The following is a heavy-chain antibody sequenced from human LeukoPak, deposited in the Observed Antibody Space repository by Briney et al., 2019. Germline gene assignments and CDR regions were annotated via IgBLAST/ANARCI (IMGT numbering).Heavy chain of an antibody. Sequence: ASVKVSCKASGYTFTSYGISWVRQAPGQGLEWMGWISAYNGNTNYAQKLQGRVTMTTDTSTSTAYMELRSLRSDDTAVYYCARDKTVVVRGVRALDYWGQGTLVTVCS. J-gene: IGHJ4*02. CDR2: ISAYNGNT. CDR1: GYTFTSYG. D-gene: IGHD3-10*01. CDR3: ARDKTVVVRGVRALDY. V-gene: IGHV1-18*04.